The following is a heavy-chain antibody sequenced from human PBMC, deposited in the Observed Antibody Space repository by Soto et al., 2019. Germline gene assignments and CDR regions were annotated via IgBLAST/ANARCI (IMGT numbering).Heavy chain of an antibody. Sequence: QVQLVQSGAEVKKPGASVKVSCKASGYTLGAIYMHWLRQAPGQGLEWMGYVNPPDGETLYALKFQGRVSMTRDTSVSTVYMELTGLKSDDTAVYFCARDKAYVGYDYWGQGTLVTVSS. V-gene: IGHV1-2*02. CDR1: GYTLGAIY. J-gene: IGHJ4*02. D-gene: IGHD5-12*01. CDR3: ARDKAYVGYDY. CDR2: VNPPDGET.